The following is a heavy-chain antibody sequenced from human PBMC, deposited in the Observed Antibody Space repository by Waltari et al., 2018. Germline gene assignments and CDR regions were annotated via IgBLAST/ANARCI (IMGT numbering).Heavy chain of an antibody. Sequence: EEQMVESGGDLVKRGGSLKLSCAASGFNFSDSAIHWVRQAPGKGVEWVGRIRTKTNNYATAYGASVKGRFTISRDDSRNVAYLQMNSLKTEDTALYYCARHDPLDYWGQGTLVTVSS. CDR1: GFNFSDSA. CDR2: IRTKTNNYAT. V-gene: IGHV3-73*01. J-gene: IGHJ4*02. CDR3: ARHDPLDY.